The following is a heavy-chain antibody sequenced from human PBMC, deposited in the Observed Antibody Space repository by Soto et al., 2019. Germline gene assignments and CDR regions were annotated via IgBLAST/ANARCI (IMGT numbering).Heavy chain of an antibody. J-gene: IGHJ4*02. Sequence: GGSLRLSCAASGFTFNYYAMAWVGQSPGKGLEWVSSISGSGGHSSYADSVRGRFTISRDNVNSILSLDMSDLSAEDTAVYYCAKDCRRLAVAGSAFDSWGQGTLVTVSS. D-gene: IGHD6-19*01. CDR3: AKDCRRLAVAGSAFDS. V-gene: IGHV3-23*01. CDR2: ISGSGGHS. CDR1: GFTFNYYA.